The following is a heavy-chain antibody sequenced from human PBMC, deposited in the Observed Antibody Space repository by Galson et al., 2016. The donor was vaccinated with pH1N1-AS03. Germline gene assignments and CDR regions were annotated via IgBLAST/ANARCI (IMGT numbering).Heavy chain of an antibody. Sequence: SLRLSCAASGFIFSSYCMYWVRQAPGKGLEWVAVIWFDGNDKYYADSVKGRFTISRDNSKNTLYLQMNSLRAEDTAVYYCARDRPNYNVYLDHWGQGILVTVSS. D-gene: IGHD5-24*01. J-gene: IGHJ4*02. CDR3: ARDRPNYNVYLDH. V-gene: IGHV3-33*01. CDR2: IWFDGNDK. CDR1: GFIFSSYC.